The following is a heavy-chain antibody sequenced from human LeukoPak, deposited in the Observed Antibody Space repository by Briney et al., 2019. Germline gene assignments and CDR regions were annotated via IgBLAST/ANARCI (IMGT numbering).Heavy chain of an antibody. J-gene: IGHJ4*02. Sequence: TGGSLRLSCAASGFTFSSYGMHWVRQAPGKGLEWVAFIRYDGSNKYYADSVKGRFTISRDNSKNTLYLQMNSLRAEDTAVYYCAKDLTTVTTGRLRGDYWGQGTLVTVSS. CDR1: GFTFSSYG. D-gene: IGHD4-17*01. CDR3: AKDLTTVTTGRLRGDY. V-gene: IGHV3-30*02. CDR2: IRYDGSNK.